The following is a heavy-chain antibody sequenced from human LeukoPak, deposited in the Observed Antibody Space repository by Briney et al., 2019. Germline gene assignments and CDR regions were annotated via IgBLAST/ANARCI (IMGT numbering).Heavy chain of an antibody. CDR1: GGSISSTSYY. CDR2: IYYSGNS. D-gene: IGHD3-10*01. Sequence: PSETLSLTCTVSGGSISSTSYYWGWIRQPPGKGLERIGSIYYSGNSYYNPSLKSRVTISVDTSKNQFTLKLSSVTAADTAVYYCARSRSGTYYNADVWGKGTTVTISS. CDR3: ARSRSGTYYNADV. J-gene: IGHJ6*04. V-gene: IGHV4-39*01.